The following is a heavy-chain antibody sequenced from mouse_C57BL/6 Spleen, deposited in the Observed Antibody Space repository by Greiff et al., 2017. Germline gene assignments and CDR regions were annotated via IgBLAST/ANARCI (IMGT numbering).Heavy chain of an antibody. Sequence: QVQLQQPGAELVRPGSSVKLSCKASGYTFTSYWMHWVKQRPIQGLEWIGNIDPADSETHYNQKFKDKATLTVDKSSSTAYMQLSSLTSEDSAVYYCAFTTVVATREFDYWGQGTTLTVSS. CDR1: GYTFTSYW. J-gene: IGHJ2*01. CDR3: AFTTVVATREFDY. V-gene: IGHV1-52*01. D-gene: IGHD1-1*01. CDR2: IDPADSET.